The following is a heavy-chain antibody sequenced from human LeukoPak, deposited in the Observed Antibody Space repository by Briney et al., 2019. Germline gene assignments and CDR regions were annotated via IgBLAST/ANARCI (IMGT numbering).Heavy chain of an antibody. Sequence: SQTLSLTCAISGDSVSSNSAAWDGIRQSPSRGLEWLGRTYYRSKWYNDYAVSVKGRITINPDTSKNQFSLQLNSVTPEDTAVYYCARSSYVVVTAIPAEYFQHWGQCTLVTVSS. CDR1: GDSVSSNSAA. CDR2: TYYRSKWYN. D-gene: IGHD2-21*02. J-gene: IGHJ1*01. CDR3: ARSSYVVVTAIPAEYFQH. V-gene: IGHV6-1*01.